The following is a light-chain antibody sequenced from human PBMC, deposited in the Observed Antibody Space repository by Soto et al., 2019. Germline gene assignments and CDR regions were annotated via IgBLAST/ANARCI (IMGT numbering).Light chain of an antibody. CDR1: SSDVGGYNY. CDR3: GSYADSNSVI. J-gene: IGLJ2*01. CDR2: EVN. V-gene: IGLV2-8*01. Sequence: QSVLTQPPSASGSPGQSVTISCTGTSSDVGGYNYVSWYQQHPGKAPKLMIYEVNKRPSGVPDRFSGSKSGNTASLTVSGLQSEDAADYYCGSYADSNSVIFGGGTKVTVL.